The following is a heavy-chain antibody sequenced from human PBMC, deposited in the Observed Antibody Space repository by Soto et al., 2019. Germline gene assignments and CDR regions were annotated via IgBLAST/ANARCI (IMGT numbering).Heavy chain of an antibody. CDR1: GYTLTELS. J-gene: IGHJ4*02. V-gene: IGHV1-24*01. Sequence: ASVKVSCKVSGYTLTELSIHWVRQAPGEGLEWMGGFDLENGETIYAQRFQGRLTMTEESSPDTPYMDLSSLRSEDTAVYYCAIEVPRSNKFDHWGQGTMVTVSS. CDR2: FDLENGET. CDR3: AIEVPRSNKFDH. D-gene: IGHD6-13*01.